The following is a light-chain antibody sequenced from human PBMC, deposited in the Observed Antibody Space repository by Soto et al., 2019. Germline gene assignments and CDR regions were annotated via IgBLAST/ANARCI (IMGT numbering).Light chain of an antibody. V-gene: IGKV3-20*01. CDR1: QSVTSSY. CDR3: KQYVRSPWT. Sequence: EIVLTQSPGTLSLSPGERATLSCRASQSVTSSYLAWYQQKPGQAPRLVMYGASIRTSGIPDRFSGSGSGTDFTLTISRLAPEDFAVYYCKQYVRSPWTYGQGTKVDI. CDR2: GAS. J-gene: IGKJ1*01.